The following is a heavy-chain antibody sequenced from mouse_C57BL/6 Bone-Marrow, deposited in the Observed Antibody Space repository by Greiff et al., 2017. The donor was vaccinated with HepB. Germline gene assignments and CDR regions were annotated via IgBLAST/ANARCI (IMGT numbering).Heavy chain of an antibody. Sequence: QVQLQQSGPELVKPGASVKISCKASGYTFTDYYINWVKQRPGQGLEWIGWIFPGSGSTYYNEKFKGKATLTVDKSSSTAYMLLSSLTSEDSAVYFCARKGVEMVTTRDYYAMDYWGQGTSVTVSS. CDR2: IFPGSGST. V-gene: IGHV1-75*01. CDR3: ARKGVEMVTTRDYYAMDY. D-gene: IGHD2-2*01. J-gene: IGHJ4*01. CDR1: GYTFTDYY.